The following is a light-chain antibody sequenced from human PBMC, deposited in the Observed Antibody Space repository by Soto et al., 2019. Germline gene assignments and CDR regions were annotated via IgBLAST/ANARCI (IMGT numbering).Light chain of an antibody. CDR3: HQYDKAPQT. V-gene: IGKV3-20*01. Sequence: EIVLTQSPGTLSLSPGERATLSCRASQYMTRTYIAWYQQKPGQAPRLLIYAASNRATGIPDKFSGSGSGTDYSLTITRMEPEDSAVYYCHQYDKAPQTFGQGTKLESK. J-gene: IGKJ2*01. CDR1: QYMTRTY. CDR2: AAS.